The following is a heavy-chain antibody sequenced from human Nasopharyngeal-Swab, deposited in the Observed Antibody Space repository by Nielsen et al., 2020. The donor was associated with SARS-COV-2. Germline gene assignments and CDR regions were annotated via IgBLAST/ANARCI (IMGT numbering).Heavy chain of an antibody. CDR2: INHSGST. Sequence: ETLSLTCAVYGGSFSGYYWSWIRPPPGKGLEWIGEINHSGSTNYNPSLKSRVTISVDTSKNQFSLKLSSVTAADTAVYYCARGRHIVATILRYYYYMDVWGKGTTVTVSS. D-gene: IGHD5-12*01. J-gene: IGHJ6*03. CDR3: ARGRHIVATILRYYYYMDV. V-gene: IGHV4-34*01. CDR1: GGSFSGYY.